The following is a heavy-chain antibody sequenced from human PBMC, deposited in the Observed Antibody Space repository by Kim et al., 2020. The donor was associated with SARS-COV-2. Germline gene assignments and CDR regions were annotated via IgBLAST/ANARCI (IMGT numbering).Heavy chain of an antibody. D-gene: IGHD2-15*01. J-gene: IGHJ4*02. CDR1: GGSFSGYY. V-gene: IGHV4-34*01. CDR3: ARWGVAGKRALGY. CDR2: INHSGST. Sequence: SETLSLTCAVYGGSFSGYYWSWIRQPPGKGLEWIGEINHSGSTNYNPSLKSRVTISVDTSKNQFSLKLSSVTAADTAVYYCARWGVAGKRALGYWGQGTLVTVSS.